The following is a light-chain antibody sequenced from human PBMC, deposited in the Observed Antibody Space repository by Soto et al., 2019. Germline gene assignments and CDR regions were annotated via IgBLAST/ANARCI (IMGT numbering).Light chain of an antibody. CDR1: SSDDGSYNL. Sequence: QSALTQPASVSGSPGQSITISCTGTSSDDGSYNLVSWYQQHPGKAPKLMIYEVSKRPSGVSNRFSVSKSGNTASLTISGLQAEDEADYYCCSYAASSTYYVFGTGTKVTVL. V-gene: IGLV2-23*02. CDR3: CSYAASSTYYV. CDR2: EVS. J-gene: IGLJ1*01.